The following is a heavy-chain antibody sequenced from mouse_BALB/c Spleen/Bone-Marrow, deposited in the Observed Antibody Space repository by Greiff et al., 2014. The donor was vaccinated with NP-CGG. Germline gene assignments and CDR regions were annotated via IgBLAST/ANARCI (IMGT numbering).Heavy chain of an antibody. D-gene: IGHD1-1*01. Sequence: VQLQQSGAELVRSGASVKLSCTASGFNIRDYYMHWVKQRPEQGLEWIGWIDPENGDTEYVPKFQGKATMTADTSSNTAYLQLSSLTSEDTAVYYCNADITTVSYWGQGTTLTVSS. V-gene: IGHV14-4*02. J-gene: IGHJ2*01. CDR2: IDPENGDT. CDR1: GFNIRDYY. CDR3: NADITTVSY.